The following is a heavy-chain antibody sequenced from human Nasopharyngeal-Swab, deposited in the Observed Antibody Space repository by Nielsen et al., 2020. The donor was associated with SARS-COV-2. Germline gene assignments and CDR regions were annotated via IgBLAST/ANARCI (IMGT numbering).Heavy chain of an antibody. Sequence: SETLSLTCAVYGGSFSGYYWSWIRQPPGKGLEWIGEINHSGSTNYNPSLKSRVTISVDTSKNQFSLKLSSVTAADTAVYYCARLGWLQLPDDYWGQGTLVTASS. D-gene: IGHD5-24*01. J-gene: IGHJ4*02. CDR2: INHSGST. CDR3: ARLGWLQLPDDY. CDR1: GGSFSGYY. V-gene: IGHV4-34*01.